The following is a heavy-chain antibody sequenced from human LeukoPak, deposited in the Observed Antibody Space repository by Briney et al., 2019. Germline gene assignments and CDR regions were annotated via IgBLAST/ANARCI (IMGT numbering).Heavy chain of an antibody. CDR3: AKDRSLNGGNSNGYFDY. CDR1: GFTFGNYW. CDR2: IKQDGSEK. V-gene: IGHV3-7*03. Sequence: GGSLRLSCAASGFTFGNYWMSWVRQAPGKGLEWVANIKQDGSEKYYVDSVKGRFTISRDNAKNSLYLQMNSLRAEDTAVYFCAKDRSLNGGNSNGYFDYWGQGTLVTVSS. D-gene: IGHD4-23*01. J-gene: IGHJ4*02.